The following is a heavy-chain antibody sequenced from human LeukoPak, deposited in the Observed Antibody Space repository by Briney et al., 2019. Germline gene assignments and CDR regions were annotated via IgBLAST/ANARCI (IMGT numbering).Heavy chain of an antibody. CDR2: ISSSGSTV. J-gene: IGHJ6*04. V-gene: IGHV3-48*03. CDR3: AELGITMIGSV. D-gene: IGHD3-10*02. CDR1: GFTFSSYE. Sequence: GGSLRLSCAASGFTFSSYEMNWVRQAPGKGLEWVSYISSSGSTVYYADSVKGRFTISRDNAKNSLYLQMNSLRAEDTAVYYCAELGITMIGSVWGKGTTVTISS.